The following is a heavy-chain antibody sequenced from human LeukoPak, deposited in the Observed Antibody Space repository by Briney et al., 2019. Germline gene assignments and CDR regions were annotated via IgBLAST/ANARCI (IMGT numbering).Heavy chain of an antibody. CDR3: ATTGGMGNYYMDV. CDR1: GYTFNSYA. D-gene: IGHD7-27*01. Sequence: ASVKVSCKASGYTFNSYAMHWVRQAPGQTLEWLGWINPANGYTKYSHQIQGRVTITADESTSTAYMELSSLRSEDTAVYYCATTGGMGNYYMDVWGKGTTVTVSS. CDR2: INPANGYT. V-gene: IGHV1-3*01. J-gene: IGHJ6*03.